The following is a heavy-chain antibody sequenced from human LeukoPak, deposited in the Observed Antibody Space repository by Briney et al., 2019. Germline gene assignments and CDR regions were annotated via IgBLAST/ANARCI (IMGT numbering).Heavy chain of an antibody. CDR2: IYRGGTT. V-gene: IGHV3-53*01. Sequence: GGSLRLSCAASGFTFSTYWMTWVRQAPGKGLEWVSIIYRGGTTYYADSVKGRFTISRDNSENTLYLQMNSLRAEDTAVYYCARGTGAVGMATKVGYYFDNWGQGTLVTVSS. CDR3: ARGTGAVGMATKVGYYFDN. J-gene: IGHJ4*02. D-gene: IGHD5-24*01. CDR1: GFTFSTYW.